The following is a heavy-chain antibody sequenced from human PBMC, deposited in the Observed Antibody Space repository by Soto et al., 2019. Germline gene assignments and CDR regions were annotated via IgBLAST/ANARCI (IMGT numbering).Heavy chain of an antibody. Sequence: QVQLQQWGAGLLKPSETLSLTCAVYGGSFSGYYWSWIRQPPGKGLEWIGEINHSGSTNYNPSLKSRVTISVDTSKNPFSLKLSSVTAADTAVYYCAREGSGSYSAFDYWGQGTLVTVSS. V-gene: IGHV4-34*01. CDR2: INHSGST. J-gene: IGHJ4*02. CDR1: GGSFSGYY. D-gene: IGHD1-26*01. CDR3: AREGSGSYSAFDY.